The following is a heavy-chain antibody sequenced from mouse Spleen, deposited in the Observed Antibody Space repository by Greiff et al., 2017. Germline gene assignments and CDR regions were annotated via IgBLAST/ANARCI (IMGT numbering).Heavy chain of an antibody. J-gene: IGHJ2*01. CDR2: ILPGSGST. D-gene: IGHD1-1*01. CDR3: VITTVVATEDSFDY. Sequence: QVQLQRSGAELMKPGASVKLSCKATGYTFTGYWIEWVKQRPGHGLEWIGEILPGSGSTNYNEKFKGKATFTADTSSNTAYMQLSSLTTEDSAIYYCVITTVVATEDSFDYWGQGTTLTVSS. V-gene: IGHV1-9*01. CDR1: GYTFTGYW.